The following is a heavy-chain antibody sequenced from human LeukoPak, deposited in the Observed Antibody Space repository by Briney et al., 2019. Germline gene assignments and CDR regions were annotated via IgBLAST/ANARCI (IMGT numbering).Heavy chain of an antibody. D-gene: IGHD3-22*01. CDR3: ARVMLITMIVVVIWAPYYFDY. J-gene: IGHJ4*02. Sequence: PGGSLRLSCAASGFTFSSYDMHWVRQAPGKGLEWVSAIGTAGDPYYPGSVKGRFTISRENAKNSLYLQMNSLSAGDTAVYYCARVMLITMIVVVIWAPYYFDYWGQGTLVTVSS. V-gene: IGHV3-13*05. CDR2: IGTAGDP. CDR1: GFTFSSYD.